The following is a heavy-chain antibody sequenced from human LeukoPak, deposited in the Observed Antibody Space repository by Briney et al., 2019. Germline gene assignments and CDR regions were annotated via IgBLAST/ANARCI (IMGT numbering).Heavy chain of an antibody. CDR2: INPNSGGT. CDR3: ARGPLPAAIMGGAFDI. CDR1: GYTFTGYY. J-gene: IGHJ3*02. Sequence: GASVKVSCKASGYTFTGYYMHWVRQAPGQGLEWMGWINPNSGGTNYAQKFQGRVTMTRDTSISTAYMELSRLRSDDTAVYYCARGPLPAAIMGGAFDIWGQGTMVTVSS. V-gene: IGHV1-2*02. D-gene: IGHD2-2*02.